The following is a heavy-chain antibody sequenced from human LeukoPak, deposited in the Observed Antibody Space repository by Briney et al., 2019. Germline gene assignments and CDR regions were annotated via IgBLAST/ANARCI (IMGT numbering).Heavy chain of an antibody. CDR1: GFTFSSYA. V-gene: IGHV3-23*01. D-gene: IGHD2-21*01. CDR2: INTSGGST. CDR3: MKLPTMIIVIDTDFEY. Sequence: GGSLRLSCAASGFTFSSYAMTWVRQAPGKGLEWVSSINTSGGSTHYADSLQGRFTISRDNSKNTLHLQMNNVRAEDTALYYCMKLPTMIIVIDTDFEYWGQGAQVTVSS. J-gene: IGHJ4*02.